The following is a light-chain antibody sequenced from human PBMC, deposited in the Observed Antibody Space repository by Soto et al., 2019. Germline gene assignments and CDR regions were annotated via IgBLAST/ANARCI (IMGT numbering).Light chain of an antibody. CDR3: QQRRNWHT. J-gene: IGKJ5*01. V-gene: IGKV3D-11*01. CDR2: GVS. Sequence: EIVMTQSPAALSVTPGEGATLSASASQAVSSNLAWYQQKHRQPPRLLMYGVSTRATGLRARFSGSGSGTDFTHTISSLGPEDFAVYYCQQRRNWHTFGKGTRLEIK. CDR1: QAVSSN.